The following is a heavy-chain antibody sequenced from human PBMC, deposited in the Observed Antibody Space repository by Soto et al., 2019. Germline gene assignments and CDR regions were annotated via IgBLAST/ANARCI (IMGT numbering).Heavy chain of an antibody. CDR2: YHRRGGTT. CDR1: GYTFTDYY. Sequence: QVQLVQSGAELKKPGASVRISCKASGYTFTDYYLHWVRQAPGQGLEWVGIYHRRGGTTTYAKKVQGRVTITRDTSTTTAYMELSNLRSDDTAVYFCASLLSLQPSFDYWGQGTLVNVSS. V-gene: IGHV1-46*01. J-gene: IGHJ4*02. D-gene: IGHD2-15*01. CDR3: ASLLSLQPSFDY.